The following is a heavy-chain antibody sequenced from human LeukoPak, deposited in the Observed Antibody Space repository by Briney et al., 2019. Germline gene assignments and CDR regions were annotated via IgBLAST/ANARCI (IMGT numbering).Heavy chain of an antibody. D-gene: IGHD6-19*01. V-gene: IGHV3-48*02. J-gene: IGHJ6*02. CDR3: ARWGSSSRGMDV. CDR2: ISISSSTI. Sequence: GGSLRLSCAASGFTFSTYNMNWVRQAPGKGLEWVSYISISSSTIFCADSVKGRFTISRDNAKNSLYLQMNSLRDEDTAVYYCARWGSSSRGMDVWGQGTTVTVSS. CDR1: GFTFSTYN.